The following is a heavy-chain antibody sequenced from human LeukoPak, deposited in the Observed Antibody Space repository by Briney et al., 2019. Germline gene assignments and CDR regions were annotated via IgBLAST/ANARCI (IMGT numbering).Heavy chain of an antibody. D-gene: IGHD6-13*01. CDR2: IYHSGST. CDR1: GGSISSGGYY. V-gene: IGHV4-30-2*01. J-gene: IGHJ4*02. Sequence: SQTLSLTCTVSGGSISSGGYYWSWIRQPPGKGLEWIGYIYHSGSTYYNPSLKSRVTISVDTSKNQFSLKLSSVTAADTAVYYCASIAAAVPYYFDYWGQGTLVTVSS. CDR3: ASIAAAVPYYFDY.